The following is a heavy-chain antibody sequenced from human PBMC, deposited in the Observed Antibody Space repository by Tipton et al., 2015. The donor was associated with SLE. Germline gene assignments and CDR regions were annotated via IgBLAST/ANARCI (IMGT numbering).Heavy chain of an antibody. CDR2: ISSSGSTI. CDR3: ARGLSLEFWSGYSDI. J-gene: IGHJ3*02. V-gene: IGHV3-48*03. CDR1: GFTFSSYE. D-gene: IGHD3-3*01. Sequence: SLRLSCAASGFTFSSYEMNWVRQAPGKGLEWVSYISSSGSTIYYADSVKGRFTISRDNAKNSLYLQMNSLRAEGTAVYYCARGLSLEFWSGYSDIWGQGTMVTVSS.